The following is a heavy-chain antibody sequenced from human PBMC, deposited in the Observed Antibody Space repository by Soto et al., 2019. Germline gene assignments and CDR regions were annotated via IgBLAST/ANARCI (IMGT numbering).Heavy chain of an antibody. Sequence: QVQLVESGGGVVQPGRSLRLSCAASGFTFSRYGMHWVRQAPGKGLEWVAVISYDGSNKYYADSVKGRFTISRDNSKNTLYLQMNSLRAEDTAVYYCAKIHGDCSAGSCFLWDVFDIWGQGTMVTVSS. CDR2: ISYDGSNK. CDR3: AKIHGDCSAGSCFLWDVFDI. J-gene: IGHJ3*02. V-gene: IGHV3-30*18. D-gene: IGHD2-15*01. CDR1: GFTFSRYG.